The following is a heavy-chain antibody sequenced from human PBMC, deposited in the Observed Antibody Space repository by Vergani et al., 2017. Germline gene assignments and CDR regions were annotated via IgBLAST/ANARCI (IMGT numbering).Heavy chain of an antibody. CDR2: INPNSGGT. Sequence: QVQLVQSGAEVKKPGASVKVSCKASGYTFTGYYMHWVRQAPGQGLEWMGWINPNSGGTNYAQKFQGRVTMTRDTSISPADMELSRLSSDDTAVYYCARVHYVPVKYYYYYMDVWGKGTTVTVSS. CDR3: ARVHYVPVKYYYYYMDV. D-gene: IGHD2/OR15-2a*01. J-gene: IGHJ6*03. V-gene: IGHV1-2*02. CDR1: GYTFTGYY.